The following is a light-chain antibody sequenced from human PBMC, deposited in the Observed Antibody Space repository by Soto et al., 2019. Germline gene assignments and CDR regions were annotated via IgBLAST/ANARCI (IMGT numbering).Light chain of an antibody. J-gene: IGKJ1*01. CDR2: KAS. CDR1: QSISSW. V-gene: IGKV1-5*03. Sequence: DIQMTQSPSTLSASVGDRVTITCRASQSISSWLAWYQHKPGKAPKLLIYKASSLESGVPSRFSGSGSGTEFTLTISSLQPDDCATYYCQQYNSYSRTFGQGTKVEIK. CDR3: QQYNSYSRT.